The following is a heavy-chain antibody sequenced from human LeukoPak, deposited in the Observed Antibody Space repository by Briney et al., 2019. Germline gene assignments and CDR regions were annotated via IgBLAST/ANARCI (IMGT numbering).Heavy chain of an antibody. Sequence: SQTLSLTCTVSGGSISSGSYYWSWIRQPAGKGLEWIGRIYTSGSTNYNPSLKSRVTILVDTSKNQFSLKLSSVTAADTAVYYCARADDSSGYALHWGQGTLVTVSS. D-gene: IGHD3-22*01. CDR2: IYTSGST. J-gene: IGHJ4*02. CDR3: ARADDSSGYALH. V-gene: IGHV4-61*02. CDR1: GGSISSGSYY.